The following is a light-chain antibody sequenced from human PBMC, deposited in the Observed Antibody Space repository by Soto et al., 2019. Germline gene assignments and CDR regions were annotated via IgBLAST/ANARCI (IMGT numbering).Light chain of an antibody. Sequence: EIVLTQSPGTLSLSPGERATLSCRASQSISSSNLAWYQQKPGQAPRLLLYGAYNRAAGIADRFSGSGSGTDFTLTISRMEPEDFVVYYCHQYGRSPDWDRWTFGQGTKVEVK. CDR2: GAY. CDR1: QSISSSN. J-gene: IGKJ1*01. CDR3: HQYGRSPDWDRWT. V-gene: IGKV3-20*01.